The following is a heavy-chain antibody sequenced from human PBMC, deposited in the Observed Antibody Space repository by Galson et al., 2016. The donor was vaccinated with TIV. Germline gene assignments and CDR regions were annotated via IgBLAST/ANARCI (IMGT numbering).Heavy chain of an antibody. Sequence: SLRLSCAASGFTFANYAMNWVRQAPGKGLEWVAVISGSGDNTYYADSVKGRFTISRDNSKNTLYLQMKSLRVEDTAIYYCAKDRVWLRFGELLSDFDNWGQGNLVTVSS. D-gene: IGHD3-16*01. V-gene: IGHV3-23*01. CDR3: AKDRVWLRFGELLSDFDN. J-gene: IGHJ4*02. CDR1: GFTFANYA. CDR2: ISGSGDNT.